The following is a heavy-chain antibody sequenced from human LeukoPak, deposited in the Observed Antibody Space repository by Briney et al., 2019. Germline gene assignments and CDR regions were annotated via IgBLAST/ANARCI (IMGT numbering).Heavy chain of an antibody. CDR2: ISGDGGGT. V-gene: IGHV3-43*02. Sequence: GGSMRLSCAASGFISDHYAMHWVRQAPGKGLEWVSLISGDGGGTYYTDSVKGRFTIFRDNSKNSLYLQMNSLRTEDTALYYCAKESDAFDLWGQGTMVTVSS. CDR1: GFISDHYA. CDR3: AKESDAFDL. J-gene: IGHJ3*01.